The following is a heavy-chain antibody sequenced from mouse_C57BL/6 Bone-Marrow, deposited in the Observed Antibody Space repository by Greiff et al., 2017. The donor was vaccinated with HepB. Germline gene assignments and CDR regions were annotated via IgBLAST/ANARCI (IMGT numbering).Heavy chain of an antibody. CDR2: IYPRSGNT. V-gene: IGHV1-81*01. J-gene: IGHJ3*01. CDR3: ARGKVYYGNSFAY. CDR1: GYTFTSYG. Sequence: VKLQESGAELARPGASVKLSCKASGYTFTSYGISWVKQRTGQGLEWIGEIYPRSGNTYYNEKFKGKATLTADKSSSTAYMELRSLTSEDSAVYFCARGKVYYGNSFAYWGQGTLVTVSA. D-gene: IGHD2-1*01.